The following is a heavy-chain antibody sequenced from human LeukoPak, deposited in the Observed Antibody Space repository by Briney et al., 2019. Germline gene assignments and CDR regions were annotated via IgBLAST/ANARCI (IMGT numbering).Heavy chain of an antibody. V-gene: IGHV1-46*01. CDR1: GYIFPSYY. Sequence: SVKVSCKACGYIFPSYYMHWLGQAPAQGGEGMGIINTSGGSTSYAQKFQGRVTMTRDMYTSTAYMELSSLRSEETAVYYGARVKPFNYYGSGSSAPFDYWGQGTLVTVSS. CDR2: INTSGGST. D-gene: IGHD3-10*01. CDR3: ARVKPFNYYGSGSSAPFDY. J-gene: IGHJ4*02.